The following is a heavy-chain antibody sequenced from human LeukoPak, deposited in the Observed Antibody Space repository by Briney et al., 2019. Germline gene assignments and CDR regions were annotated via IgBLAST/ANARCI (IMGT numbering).Heavy chain of an antibody. D-gene: IGHD6-13*01. Sequence: GGSLRLSCAASGFTFSSYGMHWVRQAPGKGREWVAVISYGGSNKYYADSVKGRFTISRDNSKNTLYLQMNSLRAEDTAVYYCAKDGSSWYYFDYWGQGTLVTVSS. CDR1: GFTFSSYG. J-gene: IGHJ4*02. V-gene: IGHV3-30*18. CDR2: ISYGGSNK. CDR3: AKDGSSWYYFDY.